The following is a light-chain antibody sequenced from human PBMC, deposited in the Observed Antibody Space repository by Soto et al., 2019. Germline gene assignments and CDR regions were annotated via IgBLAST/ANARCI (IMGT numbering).Light chain of an antibody. J-gene: IGLJ3*02. Sequence: QSALTQPASVSGSPGQSITISCTGTSSDIGYYNYVSWYQQHPGKAPKVIIYEVSNRPSGVSDRFSGSKSGNTASLTISGLQAEDEGDYYCSSYEDSSILMFGGGPKVTVL. CDR2: EVS. CDR3: SSYEDSSILM. V-gene: IGLV2-14*01. CDR1: SSDIGYYNY.